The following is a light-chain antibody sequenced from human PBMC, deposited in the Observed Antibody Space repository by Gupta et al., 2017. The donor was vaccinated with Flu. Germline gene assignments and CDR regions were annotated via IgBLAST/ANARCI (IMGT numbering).Light chain of an antibody. J-gene: IGKJ2*01. CDR1: QSVSSY. Sequence: EIVLTQPPATLSLSPGERATLSCRASQSVSSYLAWYQQKPGQAPRLLIFDASNRATGIPARFSGSWSGTDFTLTISSLEPEDFAVYHCQQRSSWPYTFGQGTKLEI. V-gene: IGKV3-11*01. CDR2: DAS. CDR3: QQRSSWPYT.